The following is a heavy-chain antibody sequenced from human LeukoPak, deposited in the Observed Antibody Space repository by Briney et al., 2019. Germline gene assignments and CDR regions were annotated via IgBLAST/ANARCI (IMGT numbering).Heavy chain of an antibody. J-gene: IGHJ3*01. CDR2: ISYSSETI. Sequence: GGSLRLSCAASGFTFSSYAMHWVRQAPGKGLEWVSGISYSSETIGYVESVKGRFTISRDNAKNSLSLQMNSLTTEDTALYYCAKDRGGSSQLGDAFDVWGQGTMVSVSS. V-gene: IGHV3-9*01. D-gene: IGHD2-15*01. CDR1: GFTFSSYA. CDR3: AKDRGGSSQLGDAFDV.